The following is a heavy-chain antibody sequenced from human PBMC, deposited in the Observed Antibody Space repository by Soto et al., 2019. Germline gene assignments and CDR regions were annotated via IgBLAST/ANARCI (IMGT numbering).Heavy chain of an antibody. CDR1: GASIDSKSYY. CDR2: IFYAGDP. D-gene: IGHD3-9*01. J-gene: IGHJ6*02. CDR3: ARLDIAYYGLHF. V-gene: IGHV4-39*01. Sequence: QLQLQESGPGLVKPSATLSLTCSVSGASIDSKSYYWAWIRQPPGKGLEWIGNIFYAGDPFYSPSLKSRRTISVDLSQNQFSLTLSSVTAADTALYYCARLDIAYYGLHFWGPGATVLVSS.